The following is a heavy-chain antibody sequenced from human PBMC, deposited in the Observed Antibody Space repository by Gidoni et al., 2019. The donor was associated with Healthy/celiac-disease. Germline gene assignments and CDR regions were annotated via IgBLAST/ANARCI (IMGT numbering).Heavy chain of an antibody. J-gene: IGHJ4*02. Sequence: EVQLVESGGGLVKPGGSLRLSCGASGFTFSNAWMNWVRQAPGKGLEWFGRSNSKTDGGTTDYAAPVKGRFTISSDDSKNTLYLQMNSLKTEDTAVYYCTTDYSSSWLSFDYWGQGTLVTVSS. CDR3: TTDYSSSWLSFDY. CDR1: GFTFSNAW. CDR2: SNSKTDGGTT. D-gene: IGHD6-13*01. V-gene: IGHV3-15*07.